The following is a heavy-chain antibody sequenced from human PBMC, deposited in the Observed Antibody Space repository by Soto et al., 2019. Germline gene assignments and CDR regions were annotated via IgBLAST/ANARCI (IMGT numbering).Heavy chain of an antibody. D-gene: IGHD6-19*01. CDR3: ARAKLREGYSSGWYLFAGNFDY. V-gene: IGHV4-34*01. J-gene: IGHJ4*02. CDR2: INHSGST. Sequence: SETLSLTCAVYGGSFSGYYWSWIRQPPGKGLEWIGEINHSGSTNYNPSLKSRVTISVDTSKNQFSLKLSSVTAADTAVYYCARAKLREGYSSGWYLFAGNFDYGGQGTLVTVSS. CDR1: GGSFSGYY.